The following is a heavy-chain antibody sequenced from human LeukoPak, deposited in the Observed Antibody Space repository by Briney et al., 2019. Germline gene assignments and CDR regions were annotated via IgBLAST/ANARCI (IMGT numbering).Heavy chain of an antibody. Sequence: GREWXGEIYHSGSTNYNPSLKSRVTISVDKSKNQFSLKLSSVTAADTAVYYCARALSSSWYYFDYWGQGTLVTVSS. D-gene: IGHD6-13*01. CDR2: IYHSGST. J-gene: IGHJ4*02. CDR3: ARALSSSWYYFDY. V-gene: IGHV4-4*02.